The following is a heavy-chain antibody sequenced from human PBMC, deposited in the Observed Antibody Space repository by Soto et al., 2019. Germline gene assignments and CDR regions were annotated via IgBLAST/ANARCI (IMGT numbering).Heavy chain of an antibody. V-gene: IGHV3-30-3*01. Sequence: GGSLRLSCAASGFTFSSYAMHWVRQAPGKGLEWVAVISYDGSNKYYADSVKGRFTISRDNSKNTLYLQMNSLRAEDTAVYYCARELKYCSSTSCYSGWFDPWGQETLVTVSS. CDR2: ISYDGSNK. J-gene: IGHJ5*02. CDR1: GFTFSSYA. CDR3: ARELKYCSSTSCYSGWFDP. D-gene: IGHD2-2*01.